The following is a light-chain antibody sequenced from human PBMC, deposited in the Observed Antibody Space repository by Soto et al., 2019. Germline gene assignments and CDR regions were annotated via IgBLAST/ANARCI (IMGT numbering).Light chain of an antibody. Sequence: EIVLTQSPGTLSLFPGERATLSCRASQSVSSSYLAWYQQKPGQAPRLLIYGTSSRATGIPDRFSGSGSGTDFTLTISRLESEDFAVYYCQHYGGSPRTFGQGTKVDIK. CDR1: QSVSSSY. CDR3: QHYGGSPRT. J-gene: IGKJ1*01. CDR2: GTS. V-gene: IGKV3-20*01.